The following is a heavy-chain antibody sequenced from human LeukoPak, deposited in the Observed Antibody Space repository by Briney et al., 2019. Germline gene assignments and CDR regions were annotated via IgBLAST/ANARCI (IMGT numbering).Heavy chain of an antibody. J-gene: IGHJ4*02. CDR3: AAMPIAAAASVYFDY. CDR1: GYTLTELS. CDR2: FDPEDGET. Sequence: ASVKVSCKVSGYTLTELSMHWVRQAPGKGLEWMGGFDPEDGETIYAQKFQGRVTMTEDTSTDTAYMELSSLRSEDTAVYYCAAMPIAAAASVYFDYWGQGTLVTVSS. V-gene: IGHV1-24*01. D-gene: IGHD6-13*01.